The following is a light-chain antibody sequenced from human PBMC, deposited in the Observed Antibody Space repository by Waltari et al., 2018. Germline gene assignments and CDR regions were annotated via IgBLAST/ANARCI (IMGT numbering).Light chain of an antibody. CDR3: QQSKTLPLT. CDR1: QSISTY. J-gene: IGKJ4*01. CDR2: SAS. Sequence: DIQMTQSPSSLSASVGDRVTITCRASQSISTYLNWYHQESGKAPKLLIYSASSLQSGVPSRFSGSGSGTDFTLTISSLQSEDFATYYCQQSKTLPLTFGGGTRVEI. V-gene: IGKV1-39*01.